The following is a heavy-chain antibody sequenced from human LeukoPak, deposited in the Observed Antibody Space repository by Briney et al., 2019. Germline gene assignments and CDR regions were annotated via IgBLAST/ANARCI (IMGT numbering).Heavy chain of an antibody. CDR3: ARGGRSGIDWFDY. CDR1: GYTFTSYY. V-gene: IGHV1-46*01. CDR2: INPSGGST. Sequence: ASVKVSCKASGYTFTSYYMHWVRQAPGQGLEWMGIINPSGGSTSYAQKFQGRVTITRNTSISTAYMELSSLRSEDTAVYYCARGGRSGIDWFDYWGQGTLVTVSS. D-gene: IGHD3-9*01. J-gene: IGHJ4*02.